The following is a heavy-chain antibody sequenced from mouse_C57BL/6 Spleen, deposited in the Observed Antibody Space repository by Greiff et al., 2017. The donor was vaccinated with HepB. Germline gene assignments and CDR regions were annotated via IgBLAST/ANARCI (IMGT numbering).Heavy chain of an antibody. CDR1: GYTFTSYW. V-gene: IGHV1-59*01. CDR3: ARQDYGTKGAY. J-gene: IGHJ3*01. CDR2: IDPSDSYT. Sequence: QVQLQQPGAELVRPGPSVKLSCKASGYTFTSYWMHWVKQRPGQGLEWIGVIDPSDSYTNYNQKFKGKATLTVDTSSSTAYMQLSSLTSEDSAVYYCARQDYGTKGAYWGQGTLVTVSA. D-gene: IGHD2-1*01.